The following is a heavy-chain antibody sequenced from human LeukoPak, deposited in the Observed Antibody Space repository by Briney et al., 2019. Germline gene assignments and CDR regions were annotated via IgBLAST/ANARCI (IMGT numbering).Heavy chain of an antibody. CDR1: DASITNSNSVHW. V-gene: IGHV4-4*02. Sequence: SGTLSLTCAVSDASITNSNSVHWWSWVRQPPGKGLEWIGEIYHDGRTNYNPSLKSRVTISLDKSENQFSLKLTSVTAADTALYFCTRGDGSGSYYAFDFWGQGTMVTVSS. J-gene: IGHJ3*01. D-gene: IGHD3-10*01. CDR3: TRGDGSGSYYAFDF. CDR2: IYHDGRT.